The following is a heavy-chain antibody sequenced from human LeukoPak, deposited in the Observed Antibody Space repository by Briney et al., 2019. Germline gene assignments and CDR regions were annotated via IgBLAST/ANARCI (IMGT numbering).Heavy chain of an antibody. J-gene: IGHJ4*02. CDR3: AKGSSEHNRYHYFDD. V-gene: IGHV3-11*01. CDR2: ISSSGSTI. Sequence: GGSLRLSCAASGFTFSDYYMSWIRQAPGKGLEWVSYISSSGSTIYYADSVKGRFTISRDNSKNTLYLQMNSLRAEDTAVYYCAKGSSEHNRYHYFDDWGQGTLVTVSS. CDR1: GFTFSDYY. D-gene: IGHD1-1*01.